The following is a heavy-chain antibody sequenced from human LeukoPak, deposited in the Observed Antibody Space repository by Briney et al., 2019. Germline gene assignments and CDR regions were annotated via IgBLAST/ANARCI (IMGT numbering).Heavy chain of an antibody. Sequence: ALVHVSFQSSGYEFTYFYIHWVRQAPGQRPEWMGWIHPNSGATNYARVFQGRVTMTRDTSISTAYMELGSLKFDDRAVYYCARLRGGFDSGDYWGQGSLVTVSS. CDR3: ARLRGGFDSGDY. J-gene: IGHJ4*02. D-gene: IGHD5-12*01. CDR2: IHPNSGAT. V-gene: IGHV1-2*02. CDR1: GYEFTYFY.